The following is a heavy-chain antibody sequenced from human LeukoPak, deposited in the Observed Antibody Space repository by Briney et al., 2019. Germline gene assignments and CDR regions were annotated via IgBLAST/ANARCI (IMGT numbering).Heavy chain of an antibody. Sequence: GGSLRLSCAASGFTFSSYWMSWVRQAPGKGLEWVANIKQDGSEKYYVDSVKGRFTISRDNAKNSLYLQMNSLRAEDTAVYYCARGPKWELLSWFDPWGQGTLVTVSS. CDR2: IKQDGSEK. CDR3: ARGPKWELLSWFDP. D-gene: IGHD1-26*01. J-gene: IGHJ5*02. CDR1: GFTFSSYW. V-gene: IGHV3-7*01.